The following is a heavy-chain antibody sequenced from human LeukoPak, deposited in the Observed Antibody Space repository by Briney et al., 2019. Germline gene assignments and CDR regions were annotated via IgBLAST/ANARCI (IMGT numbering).Heavy chain of an antibody. D-gene: IGHD6-19*01. Sequence: GGSLRLSCAASEFTISKYSMRWVRQAPGKGLDSASRINTDWTVTTYADSVKGRFTVSRENADNTVFLEMSSVRDEATAVYYCATKQWLTPPPDSWGQGNPVTVSS. V-gene: IGHV3-74*01. CDR2: INTDWTVT. CDR3: ATKQWLTPPPDS. CDR1: EFTISKYS. J-gene: IGHJ5*01.